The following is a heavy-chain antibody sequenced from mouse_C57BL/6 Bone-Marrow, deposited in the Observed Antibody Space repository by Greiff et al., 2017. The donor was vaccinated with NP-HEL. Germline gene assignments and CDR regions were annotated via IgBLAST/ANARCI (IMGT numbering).Heavy chain of an antibody. J-gene: IGHJ3*01. D-gene: IGHD1-1*01. CDR3: ARQGGLFGAY. CDR1: GFTFSSYG. Sequence: EVQLVESGGDLVKPGGSLKLSCAASGFTFSSYGMSWVRQTPDTRLEWVATISSGGSYTYYPDSVKGRFTISRDNAKNTLYLQMSSLKSEDTAMYYCARQGGLFGAYWGQGTLVTVSA. V-gene: IGHV5-6*01. CDR2: ISSGGSYT.